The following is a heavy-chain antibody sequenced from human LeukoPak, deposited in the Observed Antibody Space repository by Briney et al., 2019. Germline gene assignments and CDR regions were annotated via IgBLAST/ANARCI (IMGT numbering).Heavy chain of an antibody. CDR2: IYYSGST. CDR3: ARVLVYCSSTSCQGED. CDR1: GGSISSGDYY. V-gene: IGHV4-30-4*08. Sequence: TLSLTCTVSGGSISSGDYYWSWIRQPPGKGLEWIRYIYYSGSTYYNPSLKSRVTISVDTSKNQFSLKLSSVTAADTAVYYCARVLVYCSSTSCQGEDWGQGTLVTVSS. J-gene: IGHJ4*02. D-gene: IGHD2-2*01.